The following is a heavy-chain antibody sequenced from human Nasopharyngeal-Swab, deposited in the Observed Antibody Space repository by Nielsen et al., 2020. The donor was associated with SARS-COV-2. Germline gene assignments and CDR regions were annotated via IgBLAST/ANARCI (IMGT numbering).Heavy chain of an antibody. CDR1: GFTSSPST. Sequence: GGSLRLSCATSGFTSSPSTMTWFRQPPGKGLQWFSYITSGNSVQYAHSVGGRFTISRDNAKNSLYLQMNSLTAEDTAVYYCARERGGGYGDYWGQGTLVTVSS. D-gene: IGHD5-12*01. CDR2: ITSGNSV. V-gene: IGHV3-48*04. CDR3: ARERGGGYGDY. J-gene: IGHJ4*02.